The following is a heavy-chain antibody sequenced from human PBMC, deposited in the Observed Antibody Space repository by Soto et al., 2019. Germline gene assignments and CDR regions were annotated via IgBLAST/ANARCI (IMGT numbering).Heavy chain of an antibody. J-gene: IGHJ6*02. V-gene: IGHV4-31*03. CDR3: ARDWGYGMAV. D-gene: IGHD3-16*01. CDR1: GGSISSGGYY. Sequence: SETLSLTCTVSGGSISSGGYYWSWIRQHPGKGLEWIGYIYYSGSTYYNPSLKSRVTISVDTSKNQFSLKLSSVTAADTAVYYSARDWGYGMAVWGQGTRVTVSS. CDR2: IYYSGST.